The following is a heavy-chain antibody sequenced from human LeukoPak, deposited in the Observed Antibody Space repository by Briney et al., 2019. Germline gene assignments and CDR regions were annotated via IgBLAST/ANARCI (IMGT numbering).Heavy chain of an antibody. J-gene: IGHJ6*03. CDR3: AREQRGDLSANVGGLFASYYTYYYMDV. D-gene: IGHD3-10*01. Sequence: SVTVSCKSSGYIFPMYYIHWVRQPLGQGRVWMGMINPSGGDKTYAQRLGGRHTLNRDMSTTTVIMDLRSLRSEDTDMYFCAREQRGDLSANVGGLFASYYTYYYMDVWGRGTTVTVSS. CDR1: GYIFPMYY. V-gene: IGHV1-46*01. CDR2: INPSGGDK.